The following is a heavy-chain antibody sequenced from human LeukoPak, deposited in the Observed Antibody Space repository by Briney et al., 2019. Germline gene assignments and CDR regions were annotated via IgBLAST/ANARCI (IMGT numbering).Heavy chain of an antibody. D-gene: IGHD3-10*01. Sequence: GGSLRLSCAASGFTFSTYGMSWVRQAPGKGLEWVSVITGSGGSTYYADSVKGRFTISRDNSKNTLFLQMNSLRAEDTAVYYCAKSRGSGSKMARGVNFDYWGQGTLVTVSS. J-gene: IGHJ4*02. V-gene: IGHV3-23*01. CDR2: ITGSGGST. CDR3: AKSRGSGSKMARGVNFDY. CDR1: GFTFSTYG.